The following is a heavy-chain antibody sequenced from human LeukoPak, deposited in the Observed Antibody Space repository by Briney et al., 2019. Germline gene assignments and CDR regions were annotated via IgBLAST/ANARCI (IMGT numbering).Heavy chain of an antibody. CDR1: GGSFSGYY. CDR3: ARGMVRGVIRPYYYYYMDV. Sequence: SETLSLTCAVYGGSFSGYYWRWIRQPPGKGLEWIGEINHSGSTNYNPSLKSRVTISVDTSKNQFSLKLSSVTAADTDVYYCARGMVRGVIRPYYYYYMDVWGKGTTVTVSS. V-gene: IGHV4-34*01. CDR2: INHSGST. J-gene: IGHJ6*03. D-gene: IGHD3-10*01.